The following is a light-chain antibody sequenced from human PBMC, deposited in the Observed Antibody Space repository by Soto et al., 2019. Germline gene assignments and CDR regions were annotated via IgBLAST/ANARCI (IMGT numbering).Light chain of an antibody. J-gene: IGKJ4*01. CDR3: QPYNNWPLT. CDR2: GAS. V-gene: IGKV3-15*01. Sequence: EIVMTQSPATLSVSPGERATLSCRASQSVSSDLAWYQQRPGQPPRLLIYGASTRATGIPARFSGSGSGTEFTLTISSLQSEDFAVYYCQPYNNWPLTFGGGTKV. CDR1: QSVSSD.